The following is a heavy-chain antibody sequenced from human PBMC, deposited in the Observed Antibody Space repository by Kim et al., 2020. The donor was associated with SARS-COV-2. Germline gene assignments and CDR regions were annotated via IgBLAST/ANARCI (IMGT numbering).Heavy chain of an antibody. J-gene: IGHJ4*02. Sequence: GGSLRLSCAASGFTFSSYSMNWVRQAPGKGLEWVSSISSSSSYIYYADSVKGRFTISRDNAKNSLYLQMNSLRAEDTAVYYCAFSPPLPKWFGELNFDYWGQGTLVTVSS. CDR2: ISSSSSYI. CDR1: GFTFSSYS. CDR3: AFSPPLPKWFGELNFDY. D-gene: IGHD3-10*01. V-gene: IGHV3-21*01.